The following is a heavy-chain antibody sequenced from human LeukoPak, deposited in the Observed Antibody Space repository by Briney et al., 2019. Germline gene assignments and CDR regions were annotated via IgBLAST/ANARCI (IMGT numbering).Heavy chain of an antibody. CDR3: ARYFGDPQGMDV. J-gene: IGHJ6*02. CDR2: ISGSSDAI. CDR1: GFTFNNYA. V-gene: IGHV3-48*02. D-gene: IGHD3-10*01. Sequence: GGSLRLSCAPSGFTFNNYAMSWVRRAPGKGLEWVSYISGSSDAIYYADSVKGRFTISRDNAKNSLYLQMNSLRDGDTAVYYCARYFGDPQGMDVWGQGTTVTVSS.